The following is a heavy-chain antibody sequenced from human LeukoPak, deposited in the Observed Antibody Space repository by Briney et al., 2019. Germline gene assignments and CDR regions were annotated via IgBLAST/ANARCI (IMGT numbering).Heavy chain of an antibody. CDR3: VVSPHSVYSCYFDF. D-gene: IGHD5/OR15-5a*01. J-gene: IGHJ4*02. CDR1: RYSFTNYW. Sequence: GESLKISCKGSRYSFTNYWIGWVRQMPGKGLRWMGSIYPGDSETRYSPSFQGQVTISADKSISTAYLQWSSLTASDTAMYYCVVSPHSVYSCYFDFWGQGTLVTVSS. V-gene: IGHV5-51*01. CDR2: IYPGDSET.